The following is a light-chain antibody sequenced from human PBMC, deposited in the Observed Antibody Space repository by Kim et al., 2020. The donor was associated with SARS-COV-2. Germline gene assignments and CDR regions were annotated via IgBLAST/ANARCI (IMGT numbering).Light chain of an antibody. CDR2: DVS. V-gene: IGKV3-20*01. J-gene: IGKJ1*01. CDR1: QSVTNKY. Sequence: EIVLTQSPGTLALSPGEGATLSCRASQSVTNKYLAWYQQRPGQAPRLLIYDVSTRATGIPDRFSGSGPGTDFTLSVSRLEPEDYAVYYCKLYGNSHRMCGRDTKVNI. CDR3: KLYGNSHRM.